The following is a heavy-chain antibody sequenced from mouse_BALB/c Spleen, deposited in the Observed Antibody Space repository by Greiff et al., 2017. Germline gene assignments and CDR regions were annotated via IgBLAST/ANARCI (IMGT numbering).Heavy chain of an antibody. J-gene: IGHJ2*01. V-gene: IGHV1-69*02. CDR1: GYTFTSYW. CDR2: IDPSDSYT. CDR3: ARAYDGYYEDYFDY. D-gene: IGHD2-3*01. Sequence: QVQLQQSGAELVKPGASVKLSCKASGYTFTSYWMHWVKQRPGQGLEWIGEIDPSDSYTNYNQKFKGKATLTVDKSSSTAYMQLSSLTSEDSAVYYCARAYDGYYEDYFDYWGQGTTLTVSS.